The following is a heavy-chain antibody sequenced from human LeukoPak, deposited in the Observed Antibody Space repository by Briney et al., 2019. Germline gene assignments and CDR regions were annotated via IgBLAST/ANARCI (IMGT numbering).Heavy chain of an antibody. CDR3: ARGPGPIAGAKNPFDI. V-gene: IGHV3-30*01. Sequence: PGTSLRLSCAASGFTFSAYAMHWVRQAPGKGLKWVAVISYDGSNKYYADSVKGRFTISGDKSKDTLYLQMKSLRPEDTAVYYCARGPGPIAGAKNPFDIWGQGTMVTVSS. CDR2: ISYDGSNK. CDR1: GFTFSAYA. J-gene: IGHJ3*02. D-gene: IGHD1-26*01.